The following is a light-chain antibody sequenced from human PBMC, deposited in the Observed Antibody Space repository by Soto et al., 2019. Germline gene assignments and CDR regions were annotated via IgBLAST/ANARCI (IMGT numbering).Light chain of an antibody. V-gene: IGKV1-17*01. CDR1: EGIRNA. CDR3: LQHNSYPWT. J-gene: IGKJ1*01. CDR2: AAS. Sequence: DIQMTQSPSSLSASVGDRVTITCRASEGIRNALGWYQQRQGKAPKRLIYAASSLQIGVPSRFSGSGSVTEFTLIISSLQPEDFATYYCLQHNSYPWTFGQGTKVEIK.